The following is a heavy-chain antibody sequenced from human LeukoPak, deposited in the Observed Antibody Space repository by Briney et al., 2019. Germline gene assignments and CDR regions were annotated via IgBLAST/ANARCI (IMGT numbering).Heavy chain of an antibody. V-gene: IGHV4-61*05. D-gene: IGHD4-17*01. J-gene: IGHJ5*02. CDR3: ARNYGRQGWFDP. CDR1: GGSISSSTYY. Sequence: PSETLSLTCTVSGGSISSSTYYWGWLRQPPGTGLEWIGYIYYSGITNYNSSLKSRVTISVDTSKNQVSLMLSSLTAADTAVYYCARNYGRQGWFDPWGQGTLVTVSS. CDR2: IYYSGIT.